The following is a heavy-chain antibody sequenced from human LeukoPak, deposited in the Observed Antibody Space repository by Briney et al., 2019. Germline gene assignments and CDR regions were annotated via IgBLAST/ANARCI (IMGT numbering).Heavy chain of an antibody. CDR2: IYYSGTT. J-gene: IGHJ4*02. CDR3: ARVSSKQRGYFDY. CDR1: GGSISTSTNY. V-gene: IGHV4-39*02. D-gene: IGHD6-25*01. Sequence: SETLSLTCTVSGGSISTSTNYWDWIRQPPGKGLEWIGSIYYSGTTFYNPSLKSRVTISVDASKNHFSLKLSSVTAADTAVYYCARVSSKQRGYFDYWGQGTLVTVSS.